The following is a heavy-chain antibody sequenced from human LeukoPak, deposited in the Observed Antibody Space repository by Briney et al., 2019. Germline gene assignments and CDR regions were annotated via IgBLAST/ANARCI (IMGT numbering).Heavy chain of an antibody. D-gene: IGHD2-15*01. CDR1: GYRFTSYG. Sequence: ASVKVSCKASGYRFTSYGITRVRQAPGQGLEWMGWISAYNGNTNYAQKLQGRVTLTTDTSTSTAYMELRSLRSDDTAVYYCAREGYCSGGTCYSTTNWFDPWGQGTLVTVSS. CDR2: ISAYNGNT. CDR3: AREGYCSGGTCYSTTNWFDP. J-gene: IGHJ5*02. V-gene: IGHV1-18*01.